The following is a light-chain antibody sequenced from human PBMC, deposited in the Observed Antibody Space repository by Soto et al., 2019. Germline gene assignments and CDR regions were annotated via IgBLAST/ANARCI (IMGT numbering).Light chain of an antibody. CDR2: EAS. J-gene: IGKJ1*01. Sequence: DVRMTQSPSTLSASVGDRVTITCRASQSISSWLAWYQQKPGKAPKLLIYEASTLESGVPSRFSGSGSGTEFILTISSLQPDDFATYYCQQYNTYWTFGQGTKVDIK. V-gene: IGKV1-5*03. CDR1: QSISSW. CDR3: QQYNTYWT.